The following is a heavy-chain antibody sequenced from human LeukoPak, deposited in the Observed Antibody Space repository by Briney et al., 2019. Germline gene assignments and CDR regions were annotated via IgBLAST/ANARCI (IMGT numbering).Heavy chain of an antibody. J-gene: IGHJ4*02. CDR2: IYHSGST. D-gene: IGHD4-17*01. CDR1: GGSISSGGYS. V-gene: IGHV4-30-2*01. CDR3: ARGGGYGEAVDY. Sequence: SETLSLTCAVSGGSISSGGYSWSWIRQPPGKGLEWIGYIYHSGSTYYNPSLKSRVTTSVDRSKNQFSLKLSSVTAADTAVYYCARGGGYGEAVDYWGQGTLVTVSS.